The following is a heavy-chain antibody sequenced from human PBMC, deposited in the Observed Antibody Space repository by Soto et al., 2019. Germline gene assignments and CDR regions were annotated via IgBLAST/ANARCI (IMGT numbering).Heavy chain of an antibody. D-gene: IGHD5-12*01. CDR2: INAGGGNT. CDR1: GYTFTSYA. J-gene: IGHJ6*02. CDR3: ARVEMATIGEYYYYGMDV. Sequence: ASVKVSCKASGYTFTSYAMHWVRQAPGQSLEWMGIINAGGGNTRYAQKFQGRVTMTRDTSTSTVYMELSSLRSEDTAVYYCARVEMATIGEYYYYGMDVWGQGTTVTVSS. V-gene: IGHV1-46*03.